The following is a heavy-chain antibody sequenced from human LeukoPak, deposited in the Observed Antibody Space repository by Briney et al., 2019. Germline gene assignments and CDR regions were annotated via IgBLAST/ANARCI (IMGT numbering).Heavy chain of an antibody. CDR1: GGTFSSYA. Sequence: SVKVSCKASGGTFSSYAISWVRQAPGQGLEWMGRIIPILGIANYAQKFQGRVTITADKSTSTAYMELSSLRSEDTAVYYCATKTSVTTSLSYYYGMDVWGQGATVTVSS. J-gene: IGHJ6*02. CDR2: IIPILGIA. CDR3: ATKTSVTTSLSYYYGMDV. V-gene: IGHV1-69*04. D-gene: IGHD4-17*01.